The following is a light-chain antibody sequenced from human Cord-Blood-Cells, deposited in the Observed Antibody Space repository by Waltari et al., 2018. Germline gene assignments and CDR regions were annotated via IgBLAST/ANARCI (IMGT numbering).Light chain of an antibody. CDR1: SRVVGGYTY. V-gene: IGLV2-11*01. Sequence: SALTQPRPVPGPPGQSVPIPCTGTSRVVGGYTYVSWYQQHPGKAPTIMIYDVRMRASGVPDRFAGSKSSDTAALTSAGLQAEDEADYICCSDAGGYTVVFGGGPRLTVL. CDR3: CSDAGGYTVV. CDR2: DVR. J-gene: IGLJ3*02.